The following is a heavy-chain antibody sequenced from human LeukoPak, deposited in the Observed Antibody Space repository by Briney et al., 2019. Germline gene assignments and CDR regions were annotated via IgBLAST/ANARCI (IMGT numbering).Heavy chain of an antibody. D-gene: IGHD2-2*01. CDR3: ATTPAAIDPNYYYYYMDV. Sequence: GASVKVSCKASGYTFTSYDINWVRQATGQGLEWMGWMNPNSGNTGYAQKFQGRVTMTRNTAISTAYMELSSLRSEDTAVYYCATTPAAIDPNYYYYYMDVWGKGTTVTVSS. CDR1: GYTFTSYD. V-gene: IGHV1-8*01. J-gene: IGHJ6*03. CDR2: MNPNSGNT.